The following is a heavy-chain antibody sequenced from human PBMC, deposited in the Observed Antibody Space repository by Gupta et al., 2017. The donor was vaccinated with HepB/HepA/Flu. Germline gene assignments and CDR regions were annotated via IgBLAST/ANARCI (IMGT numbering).Heavy chain of an antibody. CDR1: GGSFSGYY. Sequence: QVQLQQWGAGLLKPSETLSLTCAVYGGSFSGYYWNWIRQPPGKGLEWIGEINHRGSTNYNPSLKSRVTISGDTSKHQFSLKLSSVTAADTAVYYCARGGGFRGTSIAAAGTELYYFDYWGQGTLVTVSS. V-gene: IGHV4-34*01. J-gene: IGHJ4*02. CDR3: ARGGGFRGTSIAAAGTELYYFDY. D-gene: IGHD6-13*01. CDR2: INHRGST.